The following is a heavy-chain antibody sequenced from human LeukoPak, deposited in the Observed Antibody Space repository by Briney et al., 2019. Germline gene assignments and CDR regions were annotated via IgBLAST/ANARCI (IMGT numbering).Heavy chain of an antibody. CDR1: GFTFSSYA. V-gene: IGHV3-23*01. Sequence: GSLRLSCAASGFTFSSYAISWGRQAPGKGLELVSAISGSGGSTYYADSVKGRFTISRDNFKNTLYLQMNSLRTEDTAVYYCARDPGTIFDVLNYHFDNWGQGTLVTVSS. J-gene: IGHJ4*02. CDR2: ISGSGGST. CDR3: ARDPGTIFDVLNYHFDN. D-gene: IGHD3-3*01.